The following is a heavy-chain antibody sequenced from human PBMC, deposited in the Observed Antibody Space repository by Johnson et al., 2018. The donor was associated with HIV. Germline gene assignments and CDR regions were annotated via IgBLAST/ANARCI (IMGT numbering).Heavy chain of an antibody. CDR3: AKEWAGFGETHDTVDI. J-gene: IGHJ3*02. CDR1: GFTFSSYA. Sequence: HVQLVESGGGLVQPGGSLRLSCAASGFTFSSYAMHWVRQAPGKGLEWVAVIRYDGSNKYYADFVKGRFIMSRDNSKTTVFLQMNRLRAEDTALYYCAKEWAGFGETHDTVDIWGQGTMVTVSS. CDR2: IRYDGSNK. V-gene: IGHV3-30*02. D-gene: IGHD3-10*01.